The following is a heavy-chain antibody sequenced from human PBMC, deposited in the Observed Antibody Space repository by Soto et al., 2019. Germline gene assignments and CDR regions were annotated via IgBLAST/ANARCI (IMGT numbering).Heavy chain of an antibody. CDR2: ISYDGSNK. D-gene: IGHD1-26*01. J-gene: IGHJ4*02. V-gene: IGHV3-30-3*01. Sequence: GGSLRLSCAASGFTFSSYAMHWVRQAPGKGLEWVAVISYDGSNKYYADSVKGRFTISRDNSKNTPYLQMSSLRAEDTAVYYCARDGAYSGSYYGRRRWYFDYWGQGTLVT. CDR3: ARDGAYSGSYYGRRRWYFDY. CDR1: GFTFSSYA.